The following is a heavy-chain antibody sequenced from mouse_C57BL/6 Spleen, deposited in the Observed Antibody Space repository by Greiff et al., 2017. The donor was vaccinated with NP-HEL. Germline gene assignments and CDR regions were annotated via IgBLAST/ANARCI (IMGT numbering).Heavy chain of an antibody. CDR2: IYPGDGDT. D-gene: IGHD1-1*01. V-gene: IGHV1-82*01. CDR3: AEFYYYGSSFAY. J-gene: IGHJ3*01. CDR1: GYAFSSSW. Sequence: VQLQQSGPELVKPGASVKISCKASGYAFSSSWMNWVKQRPGKGLEWIGRIYPGDGDTNYNGKFKGKATLTADKSSSTAYMQLSSLTSEDSAVYFCAEFYYYGSSFAYWGQGTLVTVSA.